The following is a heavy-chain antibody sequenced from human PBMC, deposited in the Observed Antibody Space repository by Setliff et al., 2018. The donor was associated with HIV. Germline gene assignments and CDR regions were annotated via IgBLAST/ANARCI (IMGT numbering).Heavy chain of an antibody. CDR3: ARERGYSYGYSDF. Sequence: GGSLRLSCEASGFTFSTYGMNWVRHAPGKGLEWVAQISSSGFPIYYADSVRGRFTASRDNGKNSLFLQMNSLRAEDTAVYYCARERGYSYGYSDFWGQGTLVTVSS. CDR1: GFTFSTYG. D-gene: IGHD5-18*01. CDR2: ISSSGFPI. J-gene: IGHJ4*02. V-gene: IGHV3-48*01.